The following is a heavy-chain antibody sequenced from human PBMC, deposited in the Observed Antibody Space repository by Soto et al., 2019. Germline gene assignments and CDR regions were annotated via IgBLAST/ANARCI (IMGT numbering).Heavy chain of an antibody. CDR1: GFDFDTHN. V-gene: IGHV3-48*01. Sequence: PGGSLRLSCAASGFDFDTHNMNWVRQAPGKGLEWISYISMSGSAKYYADSVKGRSTISRDNAKNSLYLQMNSLRAEDTAVYYCARHPERIAQIGWFYPWGQGTLVTVSS. CDR2: ISMSGSAK. CDR3: ARHPERIAQIGWFYP. D-gene: IGHD6-13*01. J-gene: IGHJ5*02.